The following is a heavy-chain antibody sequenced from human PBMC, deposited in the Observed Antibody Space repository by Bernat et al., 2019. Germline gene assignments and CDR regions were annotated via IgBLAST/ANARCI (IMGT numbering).Heavy chain of an antibody. V-gene: IGHV4-31*03. CDR2: IYYSGST. D-gene: IGHD2-8*02. Sequence: QVQLQELGPGLVKPSQTLSLTCTVSGGSISSGGYYWSWIRQHPGKGLEWIGYIYYSGSTYYNPSLKSRVTISVDTSKNQFSLKLSAVTAADTAVYYCARAYWRGRLFRKTDAFDIWGQGTMVTVSS. CDR3: ARAYWRGRLFRKTDAFDI. CDR1: GGSISSGGYY. J-gene: IGHJ3*02.